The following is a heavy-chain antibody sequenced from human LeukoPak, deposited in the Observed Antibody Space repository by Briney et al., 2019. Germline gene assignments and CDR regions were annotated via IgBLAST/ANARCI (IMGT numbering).Heavy chain of an antibody. J-gene: IGHJ4*02. CDR1: GGSISSYY. Sequence: PSETLSLTCTVSGGSISSYYWSWIRQPPGKGLEWIGYIYYSGSTNYNPSLKSRVTISVDTSKNQFSLKLSSVTAADTAVYYCARLSSLGSYHGWFDYWGQGTLVTVSS. V-gene: IGHV4-59*08. D-gene: IGHD1-26*01. CDR2: IYYSGST. CDR3: ARLSSLGSYHGWFDY.